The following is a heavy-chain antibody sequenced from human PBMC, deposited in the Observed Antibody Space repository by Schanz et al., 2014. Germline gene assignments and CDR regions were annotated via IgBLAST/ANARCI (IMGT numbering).Heavy chain of an antibody. CDR3: ARVDSSGYFFDN. V-gene: IGHV3-23*04. CDR1: GFTFSSYA. J-gene: IGHJ4*02. Sequence: VQVVQSGGGLVQPGGSLRLSCAASGFTFSSYAMSWVRQAPGKGLEWVSSISSGGGSTYYADSVKGRFTISRDNSKNTLYLQMKSLRAEDTAVYYCARVDSSGYFFDNWGQGTLVTVSS. D-gene: IGHD3-22*01. CDR2: ISSGGGST.